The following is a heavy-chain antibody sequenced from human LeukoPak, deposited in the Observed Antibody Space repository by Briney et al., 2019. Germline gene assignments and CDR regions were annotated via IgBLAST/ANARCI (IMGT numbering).Heavy chain of an antibody. CDR1: GFTFSSYW. J-gene: IGHJ6*03. Sequence: PGGSLRLSCAASGFTFSSYWMSWVRQAPGKGLEWVANIKQDGSEKYYVDSVKGRFTISRDNAKNSLYLQMNSLRAEDTALCYCARVARGDYYYYYMDVWGKGTTVTVSS. CDR3: ARVARGDYYYYYMDV. CDR2: IKQDGSEK. D-gene: IGHD3-10*01. V-gene: IGHV3-7*01.